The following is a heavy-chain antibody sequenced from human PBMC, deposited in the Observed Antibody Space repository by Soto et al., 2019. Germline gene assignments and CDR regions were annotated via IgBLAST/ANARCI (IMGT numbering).Heavy chain of an antibody. D-gene: IGHD1-26*01. Sequence: QVQLVQSGTEVKRPGDSVKVSCKASGYTFTGYYVHWVRQAPGQGLGWMGWINPNSGDTYLAQRFQGRVTMNRDTYIGTAYMELRGLTSDDTAEYYCSKGGAIVAAGTRVYLYNAMDVWGQGTTVTVSS. CDR3: SKGGAIVAAGTRVYLYNAMDV. V-gene: IGHV1-2*02. J-gene: IGHJ6*02. CDR1: GYTFTGYY. CDR2: INPNSGDT.